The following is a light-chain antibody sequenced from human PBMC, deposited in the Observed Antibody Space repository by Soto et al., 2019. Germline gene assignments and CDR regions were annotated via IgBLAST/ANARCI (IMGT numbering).Light chain of an antibody. Sequence: QSVLTQPPSASGSPGQSVTISCTGTSSDVGAYDSVSWYQQHPGRAPRRIIYDVNQRPSGVPDRSSGSKSGNTASLTVSGLQPDDEADYYCSSYTKSNTYVFGSGTKLTVL. V-gene: IGLV2-8*01. CDR3: SSYTKSNTYV. J-gene: IGLJ1*01. CDR1: SSDVGAYDS. CDR2: DVN.